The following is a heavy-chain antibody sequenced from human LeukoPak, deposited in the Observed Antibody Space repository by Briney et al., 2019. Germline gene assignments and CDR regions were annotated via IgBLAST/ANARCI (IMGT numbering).Heavy chain of an antibody. D-gene: IGHD2-15*01. Sequence: GGSLRLSCAASGFTFSSCSMNWVRQAPGKGLEWVSSISSTGSFIYYADSVKGRFAISRDNAKNSLYLQMNSLRAEDTAVYYCARGWYCSGGSCYSGAFDIWGQGTMVTVSS. CDR1: GFTFSSCS. CDR2: ISSTGSFI. V-gene: IGHV3-21*01. J-gene: IGHJ3*02. CDR3: ARGWYCSGGSCYSGAFDI.